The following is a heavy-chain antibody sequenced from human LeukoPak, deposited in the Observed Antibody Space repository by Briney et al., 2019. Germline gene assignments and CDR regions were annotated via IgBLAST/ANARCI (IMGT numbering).Heavy chain of an antibody. Sequence: GESLKISCKGSGYTFTSYWIGWVRQMPGKGLEWMGIIYPGDSDTRYSPSFQGQVTISADKSISTAYLQWSSLKASDTAMYYCARIPPDSGSSSGYGFDYWGQGTLVTVSS. CDR3: ARIPPDSGSSSGYGFDY. J-gene: IGHJ4*02. D-gene: IGHD5-12*01. CDR1: GYTFTSYW. CDR2: IYPGDSDT. V-gene: IGHV5-51*01.